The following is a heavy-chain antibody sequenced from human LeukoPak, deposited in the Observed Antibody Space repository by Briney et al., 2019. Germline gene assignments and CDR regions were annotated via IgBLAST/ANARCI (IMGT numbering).Heavy chain of an antibody. V-gene: IGHV3-21*01. J-gene: IGHJ4*02. Sequence: NPGGSLRLSCAASGFTFSSYSMNWGRQAPGKGLEWVSSISSSSSYIYYADSVKGRFTISRDNAKSSLYLQMNSLRAEDTAVYFCAISATARGGFDFWGQGTLVTVSS. CDR1: GFTFSSYS. CDR2: ISSSSSYI. CDR3: AISATARGGFDF. D-gene: IGHD6-25*01.